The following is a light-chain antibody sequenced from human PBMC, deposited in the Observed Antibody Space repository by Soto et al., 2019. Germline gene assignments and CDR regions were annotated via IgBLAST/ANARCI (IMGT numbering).Light chain of an antibody. Sequence: VMTHTQLSLSVAPGQPAPISCKSSHSLLHMTGETFLFWYLHKPGQPPPLLIFEVSIRGPGVIDRFSGSGSGTEFTTQISRVETEDDGAYYCRQRSRLSPTFGQGTRLEIK. J-gene: IGKJ5*01. CDR3: RQRSRLSPT. V-gene: IGKV2D-29*01. CDR1: HSLLHMTGETF. CDR2: EVS.